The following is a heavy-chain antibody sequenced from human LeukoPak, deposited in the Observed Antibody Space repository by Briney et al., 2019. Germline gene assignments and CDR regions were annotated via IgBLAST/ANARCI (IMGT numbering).Heavy chain of an antibody. Sequence: PGGSLRLSCAASGFTFSSYAMHWFRQAPGKGLEGLAVISYDGSNKYYADYVKGRFTISRDNSKNTLYLQMNSLRAEDTAVYYCARDSLGYCTNGVCYPYYFDYWGQGTLVTVSS. J-gene: IGHJ4*02. CDR1: GFTFSSYA. CDR2: ISYDGSNK. D-gene: IGHD2-8*01. CDR3: ARDSLGYCTNGVCYPYYFDY. V-gene: IGHV3-30*01.